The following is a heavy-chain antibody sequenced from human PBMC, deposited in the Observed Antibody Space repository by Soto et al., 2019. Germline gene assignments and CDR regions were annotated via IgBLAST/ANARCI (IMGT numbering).Heavy chain of an antibody. Sequence: ASETLSLTWTVSGGSLSSYYWSWIRQPPGKGLEWIGYIYYSGSTNYNPSLKSRVTISVDTSKNQFSLKLSSVTAADTAVYYCARVPGPLGQGTLVTVSS. CDR3: ARVPGP. V-gene: IGHV4-59*12. CDR1: GGSLSSYY. J-gene: IGHJ5*02. CDR2: IYYSGST.